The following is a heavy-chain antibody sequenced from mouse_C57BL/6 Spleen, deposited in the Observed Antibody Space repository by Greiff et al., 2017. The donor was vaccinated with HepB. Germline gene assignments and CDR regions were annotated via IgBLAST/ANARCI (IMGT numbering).Heavy chain of an antibody. J-gene: IGHJ1*03. CDR2: IDPSDSYT. CDR1: GYTFTSYW. D-gene: IGHD1-1*01. Sequence: QVQLKEPGAELVMPGASVKLSCKASGYTFTSYWMHWVKQRPGQGLEWIGEIDPSDSYTNYNQKFKGKSTLTVDKSSSTAYMQLSSLTSEDSAVYYCARGDGSSYWYFDVWGTGTTVTVSS. CDR3: ARGDGSSYWYFDV. V-gene: IGHV1-69*01.